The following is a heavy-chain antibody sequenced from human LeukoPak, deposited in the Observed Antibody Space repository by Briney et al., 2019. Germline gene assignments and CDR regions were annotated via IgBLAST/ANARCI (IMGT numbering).Heavy chain of an antibody. J-gene: IGHJ3*02. CDR3: ARGDYDALDI. D-gene: IGHD4-17*01. CDR2: IYYSGST. V-gene: IGHV4-59*01. Sequence: PSETLSLTCTVSGGSISSYYWSWIRQPPGKGLEWIGYIYYSGSTDYNPSLKSRVTISVDTSKNQFSLKLSSVTAADTAVYYCARGDYDALDIWGQGTMVTVSS. CDR1: GGSISSYY.